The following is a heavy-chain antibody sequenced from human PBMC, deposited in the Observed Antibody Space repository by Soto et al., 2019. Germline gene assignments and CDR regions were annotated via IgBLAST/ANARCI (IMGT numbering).Heavy chain of an antibody. CDR3: ASGYCSGGSCYYYYYGMDV. Sequence: GGSLRLSCAASGSTFSSYAMHWVRQAPGKGLEWVAVISYDGSNKYYADSVKGRFTISRDNSKNTLYLQMNSLRAEDTAVYYCASGYCSGGSCYYYYYGMDVWGQGTTVTVSS. J-gene: IGHJ6*02. CDR1: GSTFSSYA. V-gene: IGHV3-30-3*01. D-gene: IGHD2-15*01. CDR2: ISYDGSNK.